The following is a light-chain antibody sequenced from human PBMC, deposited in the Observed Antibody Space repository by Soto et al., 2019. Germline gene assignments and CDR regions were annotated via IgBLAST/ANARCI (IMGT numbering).Light chain of an antibody. CDR1: QSVTSGH. J-gene: IGKJ1*01. CDR3: QQYNNWLRT. CDR2: ATS. V-gene: IGKV3D-15*01. Sequence: EIVLTQSPGTLSLSPWERATLSCRASQSVTSGHLAWYQQKPGQAPRLLIYATSSRATGIPDRFSGSGSGTDFTLTISSLQSEDFAVYYCQQYNNWLRTFGQGTKVDIK.